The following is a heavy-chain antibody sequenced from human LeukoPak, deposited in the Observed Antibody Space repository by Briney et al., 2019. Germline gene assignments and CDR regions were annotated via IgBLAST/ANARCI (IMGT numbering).Heavy chain of an antibody. Sequence: GASVKVSCKASGYTFTSHGISWVRQAPGQGLEWMGWISAYNGNTNYAQKLQGRVTMTTDTSTSTAYMELRSLRSDDTAVYYCARVPGSSGWYGEVDYWGQGTLVTVSS. CDR2: ISAYNGNT. CDR3: ARVPGSSGWYGEVDY. V-gene: IGHV1-18*01. J-gene: IGHJ4*02. CDR1: GYTFTSHG. D-gene: IGHD6-19*01.